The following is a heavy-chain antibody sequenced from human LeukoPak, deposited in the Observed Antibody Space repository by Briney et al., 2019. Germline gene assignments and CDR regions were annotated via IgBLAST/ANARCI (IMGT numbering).Heavy chain of an antibody. CDR3: AWGMFCGGDCYGDDY. D-gene: IGHD2-21*01. V-gene: IGHV1-18*01. CDR1: GYTFTSYG. Sequence: ASVKVSCKASGYTFTSYGISWVRQAPGQGLEWMGWISAYNGNTNYAQKLQGRVTMTTDTSTSTAYMELRSLRSDDTAVYYCAWGMFCGGDCYGDDYWGQGTLVTVSS. J-gene: IGHJ4*02. CDR2: ISAYNGNT.